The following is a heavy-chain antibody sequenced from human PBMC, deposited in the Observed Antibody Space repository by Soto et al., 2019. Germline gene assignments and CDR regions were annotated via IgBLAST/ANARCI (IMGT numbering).Heavy chain of an antibody. J-gene: IGHJ6*03. D-gene: IGHD6-13*01. CDR3: ARDPGAAAGTPGSYYYYMDV. Sequence: GGSLRLSCAASVFTFISYGMHWVRQAPGKGLEWVAVIWYDGSNKYYADSVKGRFTISRDNSKNTLYLQMNSLRAEDTAVYYCARDPGAAAGTPGSYYYYMDVWGKGTTVTVSS. V-gene: IGHV3-33*01. CDR2: IWYDGSNK. CDR1: VFTFISYG.